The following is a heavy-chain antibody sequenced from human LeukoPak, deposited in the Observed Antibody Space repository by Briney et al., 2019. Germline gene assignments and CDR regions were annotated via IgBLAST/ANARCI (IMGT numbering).Heavy chain of an antibody. D-gene: IGHD6-13*01. Sequence: GGSLRLSCVASGFTFSSHWMSWVRQAPGKGLEWVANVNQDGSEKYYVDSMKGRFTISRDNAKNSLYLQMNSLRAEDTAVYYCARDSTSWGTDYWGQGTLVTVSS. CDR1: GFTFSSHW. J-gene: IGHJ4*02. V-gene: IGHV3-7*01. CDR3: ARDSTSWGTDY. CDR2: VNQDGSEK.